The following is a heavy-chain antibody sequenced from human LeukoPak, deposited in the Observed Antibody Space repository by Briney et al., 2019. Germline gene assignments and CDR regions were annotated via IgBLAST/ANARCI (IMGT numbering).Heavy chain of an antibody. D-gene: IGHD6-19*01. J-gene: IGHJ4*02. V-gene: IGHV3-23*01. Sequence: GGSLRLSCAASGFXFSSYAMSWVRQAPGKGLEWVSAISGSGGSTYYADSVKGRFTISRDNSKNTLSLQMNSLRAEDTAVYYCAQLCAGISVGSCSDCWGQGTLVTVSS. CDR1: GFXFSSYA. CDR2: ISGSGGST. CDR3: AQLCAGISVGSCSDC.